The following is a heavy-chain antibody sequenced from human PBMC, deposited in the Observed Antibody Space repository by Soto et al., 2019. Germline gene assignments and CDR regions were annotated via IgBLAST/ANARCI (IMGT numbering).Heavy chain of an antibody. V-gene: IGHV1-18*01. D-gene: IGHD2-21*01. CDR3: ARDLVWFIGGEDYYHYGMDV. CDR1: GYTFTSYG. J-gene: IGHJ6*02. CDR2: ISAYNGNT. Sequence: ASVKVSCKASGYTFTSYGISWVRQAPGQGLERMGWISAYNGNTNYAQKLQGRVTMTTDTSTSTAYMELRSLRSDDTAVYYCARDLVWFIGGEDYYHYGMDVWGQGTTVTVSS.